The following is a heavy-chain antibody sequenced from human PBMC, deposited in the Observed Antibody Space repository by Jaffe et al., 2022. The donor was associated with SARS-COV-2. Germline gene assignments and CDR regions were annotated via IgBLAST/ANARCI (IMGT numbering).Heavy chain of an antibody. CDR3: VRDQAAVVNYFDP. J-gene: IGHJ5*02. V-gene: IGHV7-4-1*02. CDR2: IDTNTGNP. D-gene: IGHD6-13*01. CDR1: GYSFNRYA. Sequence: QVQLVQSGSELKEPGASVKVSCKASGYSFNRYAINWIRQAPGQGLEWMGWIDTNTGNPTYAQGFTGRFVFSLDTSVSTAYLQISSLKAEDTAVYYCVRDQAAVVNYFDPWGQGSLVTVSS.